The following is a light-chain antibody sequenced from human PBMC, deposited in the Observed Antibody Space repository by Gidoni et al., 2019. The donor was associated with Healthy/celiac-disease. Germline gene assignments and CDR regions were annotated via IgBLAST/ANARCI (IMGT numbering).Light chain of an antibody. CDR1: QSVLYSSNNKSY. CDR3: QQYYSTPYT. V-gene: IGKV4-1*01. CDR2: WAS. Sequence: DIVMNQSPDSLAVSLGERATINCKSSQSVLYSSNNKSYLAWYQQKPGQPPTLLIYWASTRESGVPDRFSGSGSGTDFTLTISSLQAEDVAVYYCQQYYSTPYTFGQGTKLEIK. J-gene: IGKJ2*01.